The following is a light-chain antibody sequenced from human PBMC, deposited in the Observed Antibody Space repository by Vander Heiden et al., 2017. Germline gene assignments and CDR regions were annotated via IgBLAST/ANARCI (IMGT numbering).Light chain of an antibody. J-gene: IGKJ2*01. CDR1: QSISSY. CDR3: QQSDSTPYT. CDR2: AAS. V-gene: IGKV1-39*01. Sequence: DIQMTQSPSSLSASVGDRVTITCRASQSISSYLNWYQQKPGKAPKLLIYAASSLQSGVPSRFSGSGSGTDFTLTISSLQPEDFATYYCQQSDSTPYTFGQGTKQEIK.